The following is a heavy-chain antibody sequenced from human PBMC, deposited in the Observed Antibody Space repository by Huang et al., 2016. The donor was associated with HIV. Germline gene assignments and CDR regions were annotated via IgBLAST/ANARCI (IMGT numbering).Heavy chain of an antibody. J-gene: IGHJ4*02. CDR1: GYTFTYSN. CDR2: INPKRGGK. Sequence: QVQLVQSGAEVKNPGASVRVSCKASGYTFTYSNIHWVRQAPGQGLEWREWINPKRGGKIYAQRFQGRITMTRDTTISTVHMDLRRIQSDDTAVYFCARDWSFGSSTSPADWGQGTLVTVSS. D-gene: IGHD6-6*01. V-gene: IGHV1-2*02. CDR3: ARDWSFGSSTSPAD.